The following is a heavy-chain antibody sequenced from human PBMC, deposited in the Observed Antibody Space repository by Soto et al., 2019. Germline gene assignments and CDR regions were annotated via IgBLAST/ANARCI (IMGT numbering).Heavy chain of an antibody. D-gene: IGHD7-27*01. J-gene: IGHJ4*02. CDR3: ARDTGATNTPHSNDY. CDR2: ISAYNGDT. CDR1: GYLFTSYG. Sequence: ASVNVSCKTSGYLFTSYGINWVRRAPGQGLEWLGWISAYNGDTNYAQKFQGRVTMTTDTSTSPAYMDLRSLRSDDTAVYYCARDTGATNTPHSNDYLGQGTLVTVSS. V-gene: IGHV1-18*01.